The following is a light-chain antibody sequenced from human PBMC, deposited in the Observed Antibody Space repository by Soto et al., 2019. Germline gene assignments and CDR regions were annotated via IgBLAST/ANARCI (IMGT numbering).Light chain of an antibody. Sequence: ETVMTQSPATLSVSPGERATLSCRASQRVSTNLAWYQQKPGQSPRLLIYRASTRATDIPARFSGSGSGTEFTLTISSLQSEDFAVYYCQQCKDWPLTFGGGTKVDI. CDR3: QQCKDWPLT. CDR2: RAS. CDR1: QRVSTN. V-gene: IGKV3-15*01. J-gene: IGKJ4*01.